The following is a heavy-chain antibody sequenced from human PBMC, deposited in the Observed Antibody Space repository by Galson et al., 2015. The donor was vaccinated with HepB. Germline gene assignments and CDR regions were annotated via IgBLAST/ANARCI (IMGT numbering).Heavy chain of an antibody. V-gene: IGHV1-69*13. D-gene: IGHD4-11*01. CDR2: IIPIFGTA. CDR3: ARSYSKNYGMDV. Sequence: SVKVSCKASGGTFSSYAISWVRQAPGQGLEWMGGIIPIFGTANYAQKFQGRVTITADESTSTAYMELSSLRSDDTAVYYCARSYSKNYGMDVWGQGTTVTVSS. CDR1: GGTFSSYA. J-gene: IGHJ6*02.